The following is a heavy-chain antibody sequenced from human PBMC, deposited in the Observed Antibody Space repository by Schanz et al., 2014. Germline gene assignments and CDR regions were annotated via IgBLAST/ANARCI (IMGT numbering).Heavy chain of an antibody. CDR2: ISYGGSDK. CDR1: GFSFSTYA. CDR3: ARKTDSSGTGDY. D-gene: IGHD6-19*01. V-gene: IGHV3-30*04. J-gene: IGHJ4*02. Sequence: QVQLVESGGGVVQPGRSLRLSCAASGFSFSTYAMHWVRQAPGKGLEWVAVISYGGSDKYYTDSVKGHFTISRDDSKNTLYLQMNSLRAEDTAVYYCARKTDSSGTGDYWGQGTLVTVSS.